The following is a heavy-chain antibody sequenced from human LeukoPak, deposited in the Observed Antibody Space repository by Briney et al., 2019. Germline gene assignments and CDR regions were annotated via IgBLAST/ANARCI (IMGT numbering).Heavy chain of an antibody. J-gene: IGHJ4*02. CDR2: VSYDGDFK. D-gene: IGHD6-19*01. V-gene: IGHV3-30-3*01. CDR1: GFVFSKYA. CDR3: ARDPYSHDSSGFSYFLQY. Sequence: GGSLRLSCVGSGFVFSKYAVHWVRQAPGKGLEWVAVVSYDGDFKLYGDSVKGRFTISRDNSQNMLFLQMNDLRPQDAATYFCARDPYSHDSSGFSYFLQYWGQGTVVSVSS.